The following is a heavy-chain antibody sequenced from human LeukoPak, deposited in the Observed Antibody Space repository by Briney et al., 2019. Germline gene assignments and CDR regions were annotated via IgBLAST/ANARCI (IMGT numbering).Heavy chain of an antibody. CDR1: GYTFTSYG. J-gene: IGHJ4*02. V-gene: IGHV1-18*01. CDR3: ARDPGIAAAGPLDY. CDR2: ISAYNGNT. Sequence: ASVKVSCKASGYTFTSYGISWARQAPGQGLEWMGWISAYNGNTNYAQKLQGRVTMTTDTSTSTAYMELRSLRSDDTAVYYCARDPGIAAAGPLDYWGQGTLVTVSS. D-gene: IGHD6-13*01.